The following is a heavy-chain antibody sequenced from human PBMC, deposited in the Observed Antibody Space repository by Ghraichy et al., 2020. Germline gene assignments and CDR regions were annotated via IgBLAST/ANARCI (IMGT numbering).Heavy chain of an antibody. CDR1: GFTFSSYA. J-gene: IGHJ4*02. D-gene: IGHD6-19*01. CDR3: AKEGDSSGWSSFDY. Sequence: GESLNISCAASGFTFSSYAMSWVRQAPGKGLEWVSAISGSGGSTYYADSVKGRFTISRDNSKNTLYLQMNSLRAEDTAVYYCAKEGDSSGWSSFDYWGQGTLVTVSS. CDR2: ISGSGGST. V-gene: IGHV3-23*01.